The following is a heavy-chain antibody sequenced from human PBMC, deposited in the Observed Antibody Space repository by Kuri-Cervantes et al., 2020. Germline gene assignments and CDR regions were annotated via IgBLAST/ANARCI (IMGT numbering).Heavy chain of an antibody. CDR3: ARGLTLGDFWSGYRRYFDP. J-gene: IGHJ5*02. D-gene: IGHD3-3*01. Sequence: SETLSLTCTVSGDSFSNDYWSWIRQSPGKGLEWIGYVYYDGSTNYNPSLKSRVTISEDTSKKQFFLNLTSVTAADTAMYYCARGLTLGDFWSGYRRYFDPRGQGILVTVSS. V-gene: IGHV4-59*01. CDR1: GDSFSNDY. CDR2: VYYDGST.